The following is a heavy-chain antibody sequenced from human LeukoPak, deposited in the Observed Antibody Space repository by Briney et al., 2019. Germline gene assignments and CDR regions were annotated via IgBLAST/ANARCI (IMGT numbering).Heavy chain of an antibody. V-gene: IGHV3-30*03. CDR1: GFTVSSNN. J-gene: IGHJ3*02. CDR2: ISYDGSNK. CDR3: CAFDI. Sequence: PGGSLRLSCAASGFTVSSNNMSWVRQAPGKGLEWVAVISYDGSNKYYADSVKGRFTISRDNSKNTLYLQMNSLRAEDTAVYYCCAFDIWGQGTMVTVSS.